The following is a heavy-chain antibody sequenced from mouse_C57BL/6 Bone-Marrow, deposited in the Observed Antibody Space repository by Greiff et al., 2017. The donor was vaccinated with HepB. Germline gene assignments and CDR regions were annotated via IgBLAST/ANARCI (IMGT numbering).Heavy chain of an antibody. D-gene: IGHD2-5*01. CDR1: GFTFSNYW. J-gene: IGHJ3*01. Sequence: EVMLVESGGGLVQPGGSMKLSCVASGFTFSNYWMNWVRQSPEKGLEWVAQIRLKSDNYATHYAESVKGRFTISRDDSKSSVYLQMNNLRAEDTGIYYCTGAYYSKAWFAYWGQGTLVTVSA. V-gene: IGHV6-3*01. CDR3: TGAYYSKAWFAY. CDR2: IRLKSDNYAT.